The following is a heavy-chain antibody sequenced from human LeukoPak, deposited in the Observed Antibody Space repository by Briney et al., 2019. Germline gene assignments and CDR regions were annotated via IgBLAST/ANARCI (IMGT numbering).Heavy chain of an antibody. CDR2: ISGSGGST. J-gene: IGHJ1*01. V-gene: IGHV3-23*01. CDR1: GFTFSSYA. D-gene: IGHD6-13*01. CDR3: AKDRYSSSWTGGPFQH. Sequence: QPGGSLRLSCAASGFTFSSYAMSWVRQAPGKGLEWVSAISGSGGSTYYADSVKGRFTISRGNSKNTLYLQMNSLRAEDTAVYYCAKDRYSSSWTGGPFQHWGQGTLVTVSS.